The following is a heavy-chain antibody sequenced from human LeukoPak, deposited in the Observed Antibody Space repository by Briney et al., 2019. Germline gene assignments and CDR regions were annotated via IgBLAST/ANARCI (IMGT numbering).Heavy chain of an antibody. V-gene: IGHV5-51*01. CDR2: IYPGDSDT. CDR1: GYSFTSYW. CDR3: ARQRYSSSSGLEYFQH. D-gene: IGHD6-6*01. J-gene: IGHJ1*01. Sequence: GESLKISCKGSGYSFTSYWIGWVRQMPGKGLEWMGIIYPGDSDTRYSPSFQGQVTISADKSISTAYLQWSSLKASDTAMYYCARQRYSSSSGLEYFQHWGQGTLVTVSS.